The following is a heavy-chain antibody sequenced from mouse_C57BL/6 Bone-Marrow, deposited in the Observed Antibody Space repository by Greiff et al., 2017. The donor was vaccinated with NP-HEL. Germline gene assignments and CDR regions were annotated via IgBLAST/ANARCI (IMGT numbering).Heavy chain of an antibody. J-gene: IGHJ3*01. Sequence: EVKLQESGPELVKPGASVKISCKASGYSFTGYYMNWVKQSPEKSLEWIGEINPSTGGTTYNQKFKAKATLTVDKSSSTAYMQLKSLTSEDSAVYYCARSRYYYGSSYGFAYWGQGTLVTVSA. D-gene: IGHD1-1*01. CDR3: ARSRYYYGSSYGFAY. V-gene: IGHV1-42*01. CDR2: INPSTGGT. CDR1: GYSFTGYY.